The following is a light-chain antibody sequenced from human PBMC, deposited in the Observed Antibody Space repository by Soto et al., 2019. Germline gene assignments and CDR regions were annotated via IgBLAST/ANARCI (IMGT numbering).Light chain of an antibody. V-gene: IGLV1-44*01. CDR1: SSNIESNS. Sequence: QSALTQPPSASGTPGQRVTISCSGGSSNIESNSVSWYQQLPGTAPKLLIYTNDQRPSGVPDRFSASKSGTSASLAISGLQSEDEADYYCAAWDDSLSGWVFGGGTKLTVL. J-gene: IGLJ3*02. CDR2: TND. CDR3: AAWDDSLSGWV.